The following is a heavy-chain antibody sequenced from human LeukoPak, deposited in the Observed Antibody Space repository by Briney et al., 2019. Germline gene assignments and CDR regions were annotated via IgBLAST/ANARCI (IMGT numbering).Heavy chain of an antibody. CDR3: ARGGVGAMAGLDY. Sequence: PGRSLRLSCAASGFTFSSYAMHWVRQAPGKGLEWVAVISYDGSNKYYADSVKGRFTISRDDSKNTLYLQMNSLRSEDTAVYYCARGGVGAMAGLDYWGQGTLVTVSS. CDR1: GFTFSSYA. D-gene: IGHD1-26*01. CDR2: ISYDGSNK. V-gene: IGHV3-30*04. J-gene: IGHJ4*02.